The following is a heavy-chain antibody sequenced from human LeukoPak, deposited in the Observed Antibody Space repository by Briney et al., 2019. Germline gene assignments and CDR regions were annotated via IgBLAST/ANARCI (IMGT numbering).Heavy chain of an antibody. V-gene: IGHV3-23*01. CDR2: ISDSGGGT. CDR3: AKDAERGFDYSNSLDK. Sequence: PGGSLRLSCAASGFTFNTYSMNWARQAPGKGLEWVSTISDSGGGTYYADSVKGRFTISRDNSQKTLYLQMNGLRPEDTAVYYCAKDAERGFDYSNSLDKWGQGTLVTVSS. D-gene: IGHD4-11*01. J-gene: IGHJ4*02. CDR1: GFTFNTYS.